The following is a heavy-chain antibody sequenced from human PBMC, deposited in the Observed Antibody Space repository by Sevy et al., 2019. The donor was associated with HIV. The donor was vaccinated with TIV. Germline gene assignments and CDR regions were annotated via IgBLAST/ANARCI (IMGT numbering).Heavy chain of an antibody. CDR2: ISYDGSNK. CDR3: ANGCGGAARLCAYYYYYGMDV. J-gene: IGHJ6*02. V-gene: IGHV3-30*18. D-gene: IGHD6-6*01. Sequence: GESLKISCAASGFTFSSYGMHWVRQAPGKGLEWVAVISYDGSNKYYADSVKGRFTISRDNSKNRLYLQMNSLRAEETAVYYCANGCGGAARLCAYYYYYGMDVWGQGTTVTVSS. CDR1: GFTFSSYG.